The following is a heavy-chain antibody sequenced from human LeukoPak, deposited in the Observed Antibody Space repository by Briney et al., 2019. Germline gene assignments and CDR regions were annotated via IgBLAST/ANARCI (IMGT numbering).Heavy chain of an antibody. D-gene: IGHD4-4*01. CDR2: IYYSGSA. V-gene: IGHV4-59*08. Sequence: MASETLSLTCTVSGGSISDYYWSWIRQPPEKELEWIGYIYYSGSANYNPSLKSRVTISIDTSKNQFSLKLSSVTAADTAVYYCAKTYKNYAPMDPWGQGTLVTVSS. CDR3: AKTYKNYAPMDP. J-gene: IGHJ5*02. CDR1: GGSISDYY.